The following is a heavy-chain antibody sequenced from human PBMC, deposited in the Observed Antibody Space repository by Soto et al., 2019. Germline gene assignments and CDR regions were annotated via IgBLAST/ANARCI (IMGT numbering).Heavy chain of an antibody. CDR1: VFTFRNYG. CDR2: IRYDGSNN. J-gene: IGHJ4*02. V-gene: IGHV3-33*01. Sequence: GRSLRLSCASSVFTFRNYGMHCVRQAPGKWLEWVATIRYDGSNNYYLDFVEGRFTVSRDISKNTLYLQMNTLRAEDTAVYYCARDISGPLDYWGQGTLVTGSS. D-gene: IGHD3-9*01. CDR3: ARDISGPLDY.